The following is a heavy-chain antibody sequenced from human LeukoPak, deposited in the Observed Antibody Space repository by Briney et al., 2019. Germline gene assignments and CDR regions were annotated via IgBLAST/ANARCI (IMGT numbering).Heavy chain of an antibody. J-gene: IGHJ6*03. CDR3: ATGVFCATTTCPGYQHYYYFMDV. D-gene: IGHD2-2*01. CDR2: FDRKNGDT. Sequence: ASVKVSCKVSGFTLADLSMHWVRQAPGKGLEWVGGFDRKNGDTIYAQRFRGRVTLTEDTSTGTAYMDLSSLSADDTAVYYCATGVFCATTTCPGYQHYYYFMDVWGKRTTVTVSS. V-gene: IGHV1-24*01. CDR1: GFTLADLS.